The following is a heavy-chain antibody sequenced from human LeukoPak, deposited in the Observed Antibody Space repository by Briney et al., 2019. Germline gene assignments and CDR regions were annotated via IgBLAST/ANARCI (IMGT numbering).Heavy chain of an antibody. D-gene: IGHD3-16*01. V-gene: IGHV3-66*01. CDR2: IYSGGST. J-gene: IGHJ4*02. CDR3: ARDLTAYFDY. Sequence: GGSLRLSCAASGFTVSSNYMSWVRQAPGKGLEWVSVIYSGGSTYYADSVKGRFTTSRDNSKKTLYLQMNSLRAEDTAVYYCARDLTAYFDYWGQGTLVTVSS. CDR1: GFTVSSNY.